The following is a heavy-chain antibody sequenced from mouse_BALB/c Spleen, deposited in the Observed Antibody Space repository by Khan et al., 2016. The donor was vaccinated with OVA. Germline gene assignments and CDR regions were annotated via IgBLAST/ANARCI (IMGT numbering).Heavy chain of an antibody. CDR1: GYSITSGYG. J-gene: IGHJ2*01. Sequence: EVELVESGPGLVKPSQSLSLTCTVTGYSITSGYGWNWIRQFPGNKLEWMGYISYSGSTNYNPSLKSRISITRDTSKNQFFLHLNSVTTEDTATYYCARRDRIKYWGQGTTLTVSS. V-gene: IGHV3-2*02. CDR3: ARRDRIKY. CDR2: ISYSGST.